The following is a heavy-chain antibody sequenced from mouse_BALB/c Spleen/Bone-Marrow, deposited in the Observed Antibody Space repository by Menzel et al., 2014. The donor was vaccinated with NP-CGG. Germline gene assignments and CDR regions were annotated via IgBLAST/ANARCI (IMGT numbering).Heavy chain of an antibody. Sequence: EVQVVESGGGLVKLGGSLKLSCAASGFTFSSYSTSWVRQTPEKRLEWVATISSGGHYTYYPDSVKGRFTISRDNAKNTLYLQMSSLKSEDTAMYYCSKDGGYDYSYYIDYWGQGTTLTVSS. CDR1: GFTFSSYS. J-gene: IGHJ2*01. V-gene: IGHV5-6-4*01. D-gene: IGHD2-4*01. CDR3: SKDGGYDYSYYIDY. CDR2: ISSGGHYT.